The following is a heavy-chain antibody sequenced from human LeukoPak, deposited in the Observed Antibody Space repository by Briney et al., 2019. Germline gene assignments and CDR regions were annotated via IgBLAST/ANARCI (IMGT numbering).Heavy chain of an antibody. CDR2: ISTYNGNT. Sequence: GASVKVSCKASGYTFISYGISWVRQAPGQGLEWMGWISTYNGNTNYAQKLQGRVTMTTDTSTSTAYMELRSLRSDDTAVYYCARGRHYYDGSDYLENWFDPWGQGTLVTVSS. J-gene: IGHJ5*02. CDR3: ARGRHYYDGSDYLENWFDP. D-gene: IGHD3-22*01. CDR1: GYTFISYG. V-gene: IGHV1-18*01.